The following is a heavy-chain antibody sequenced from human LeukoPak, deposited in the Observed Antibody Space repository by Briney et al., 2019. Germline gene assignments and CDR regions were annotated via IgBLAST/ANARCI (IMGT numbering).Heavy chain of an antibody. Sequence: ASETLSLTCTVSGGSISSYYWSWIRQPPGKGLEWIGYIYYSGSTNYNPSLKSRVTMSVDTSKNQFSLKLSSVTAADTAVYYCARRYYDFWSGYYEPPYYFDYWGQGTLVTVSS. CDR3: ARRYYDFWSGYYEPPYYFDY. CDR2: IYYSGST. V-gene: IGHV4-59*12. CDR1: GGSISSYY. J-gene: IGHJ4*02. D-gene: IGHD3-3*01.